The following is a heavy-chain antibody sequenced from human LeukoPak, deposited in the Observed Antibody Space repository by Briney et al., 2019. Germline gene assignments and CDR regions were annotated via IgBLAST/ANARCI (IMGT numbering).Heavy chain of an antibody. J-gene: IGHJ6*03. CDR1: GYSISSGYY. CDR2: IYESGRT. D-gene: IGHD2-15*01. V-gene: IGHV4-38-2*01. CDR3: ARTTEGYCRGRSCYSYNYYMDV. Sequence: SETLSLTCSVSGYSISSGYYWGWIRQPPGKGLEWIGSIYESGRTYYNPSLKSRVTLSVDTSKNQFSLKLSSVTAADTAVYYCARTTEGYCRGRSCYSYNYYMDVWGKGTTVTVSS.